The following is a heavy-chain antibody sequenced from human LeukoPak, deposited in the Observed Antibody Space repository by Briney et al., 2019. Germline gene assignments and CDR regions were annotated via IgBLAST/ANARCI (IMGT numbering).Heavy chain of an antibody. J-gene: IGHJ4*02. CDR1: GYTLAELS. D-gene: IGHD3-16*01. V-gene: IGHV1-24*01. Sequence: GASVKVSCKVSGYTLAELSMHWVRQSPGKGLEWMGGVDPEDGEIIYAQNFQGRVTMTEDTSTDTAYMNLSSLRSEDTAVYYCAIDVGELLTYWGQGTLFTVSS. CDR3: AIDVGELLTY. CDR2: VDPEDGEI.